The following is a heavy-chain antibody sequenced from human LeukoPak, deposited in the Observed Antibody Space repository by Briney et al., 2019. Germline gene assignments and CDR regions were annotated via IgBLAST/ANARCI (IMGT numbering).Heavy chain of an antibody. Sequence: PSETLSLTCTVSGGSISSGGYYWSWIRQHPGKGLEWIGYIYYSGSTYYNPSLKSRVTISVDTSKNQFSLKLSSVTAADTAVYYCARRRITTDYYYGMDVWGQGTTVTVSS. J-gene: IGHJ6*02. V-gene: IGHV4-31*03. D-gene: IGHD4-11*01. CDR2: IYYSGST. CDR1: GGSISSGGYY. CDR3: ARRRITTDYYYGMDV.